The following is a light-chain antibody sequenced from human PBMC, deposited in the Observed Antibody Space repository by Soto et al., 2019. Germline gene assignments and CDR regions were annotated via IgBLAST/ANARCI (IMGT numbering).Light chain of an antibody. CDR1: QSVSSN. CDR3: QHYNNWPPWT. V-gene: IGKV3-15*01. Sequence: MTQSPATLSVSPGERATLSCRASQSVSSNLAWYQQKPGQAPRLLIYGASTRATGIPARFIGSGSGTEFTLTISSLRSEDFAVYYCQHYNNWPPWTFGQGTKVEIK. CDR2: GAS. J-gene: IGKJ1*01.